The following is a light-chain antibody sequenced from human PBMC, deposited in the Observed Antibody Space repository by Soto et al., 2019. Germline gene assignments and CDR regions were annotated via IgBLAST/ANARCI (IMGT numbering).Light chain of an antibody. CDR2: EVS. J-gene: IGLJ2*01. Sequence: QSALTQPASVSGSPGQSITISCTGTSSDIGGYKYVSWYQQHPGKAPKLIFEVSNRPSGVSNRFSGSKSGNTASLTISGLQADDEADYYCSSYTSSGTLVVFGGGTKLTVL. CDR1: SSDIGGYKY. V-gene: IGLV2-14*01. CDR3: SSYTSSGTLVV.